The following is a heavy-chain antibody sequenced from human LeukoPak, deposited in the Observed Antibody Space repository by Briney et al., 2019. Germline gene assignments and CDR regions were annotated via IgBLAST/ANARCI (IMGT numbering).Heavy chain of an antibody. J-gene: IGHJ4*02. V-gene: IGHV3-21*01. CDR3: ARAEGYGSFDY. D-gene: IGHD5-12*01. CDR1: GFTFSRYS. CDR2: VSSSSSYI. Sequence: GGSLRLSCAASGFTFSRYSMNWVRQAPRKGLEWVSSVSSSSSYIYYADSVKGRFTISRDNAKNSVFLQMNSLRAEDTAVYYCARAEGYGSFDYWGQGTLVTVSS.